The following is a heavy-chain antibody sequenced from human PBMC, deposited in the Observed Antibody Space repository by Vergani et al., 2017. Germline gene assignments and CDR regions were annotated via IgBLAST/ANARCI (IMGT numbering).Heavy chain of an antibody. V-gene: IGHV4-34*09. CDR1: GGSISSGYY. CDR2: INHSGST. J-gene: IGHJ5*02. D-gene: IGHD5-24*01. Sequence: QVQLQESGPGLVKPSQTLSLTCTVSGGSISSGYYWSWIRQPPGKGLEWIGEINHSGSTNYNPSLKSRVTISVDTAKNQFSLKLSSVTAADTAVYYCARSGGYNRAAYNWFDPWGQGTLVTVSS. CDR3: ARSGGYNRAAYNWFDP.